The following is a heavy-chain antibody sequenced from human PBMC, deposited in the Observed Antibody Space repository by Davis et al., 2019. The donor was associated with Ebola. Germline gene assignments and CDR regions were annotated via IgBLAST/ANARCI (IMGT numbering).Heavy chain of an antibody. CDR3: ARGLTTVTTTPGY. J-gene: IGHJ4*02. CDR2: MNPNSGNT. CDR1: GYTFTSYD. V-gene: IGHV1-8*01. Sequence: ASVKVSCKASGYTFTSYDINWVRQATGQGLEWMGWMNPNSGNTGYAQNFQGRVTMTRNNSISTAYMELSCLGSEDTAVYYCARGLTTVTTTPGYWGQGTLVTVSS. D-gene: IGHD4-17*01.